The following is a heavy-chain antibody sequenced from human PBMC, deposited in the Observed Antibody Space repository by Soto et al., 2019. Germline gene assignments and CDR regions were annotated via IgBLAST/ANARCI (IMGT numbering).Heavy chain of an antibody. D-gene: IGHD1-26*01. Sequence: SETLSLTCTVSGGSITNYYWSWIRQTPGKGLEWVGSAHYSGSTQYNPSLKSRVTTSVDTSKNQISLNLTPVTAADTAVYYCARRGLGARFDYWGQGTLVTVSS. CDR3: ARRGLGARFDY. J-gene: IGHJ4*02. V-gene: IGHV4-59*01. CDR1: GGSITNYY. CDR2: AHYSGST.